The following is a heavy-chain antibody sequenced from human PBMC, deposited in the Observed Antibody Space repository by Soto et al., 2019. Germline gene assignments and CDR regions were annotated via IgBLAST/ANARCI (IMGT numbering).Heavy chain of an antibody. J-gene: IGHJ6*03. Sequence: EVQLVESGGGLVKPGGSLTLSCAASGFTFSNGWMSWVRQAPGKGLEWVGRIKSKTDGGTTDYGAPVKGRFTISRDDSKDTLYLQTNSLRSEDTAVYYCTKGGVPRYYYYYYMDVWGKGTTVTVSS. CDR3: TKGGVPRYYYYYYMDV. CDR2: IKSKTDGGTT. D-gene: IGHD3-3*01. V-gene: IGHV3-15*01. CDR1: GFTFSNGW.